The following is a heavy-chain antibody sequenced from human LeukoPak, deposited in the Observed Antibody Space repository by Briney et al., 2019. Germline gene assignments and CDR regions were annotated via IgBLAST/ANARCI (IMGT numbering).Heavy chain of an antibody. D-gene: IGHD3-22*01. J-gene: IGHJ4*02. CDR2: IKQDGSER. CDR1: GFSFSSYW. V-gene: IGHV3-7*01. Sequence: GGSLRLSCAASGFSFSSYWMSWVRQAPGKGLEWVANIKQDGSERYYVDSVKGRFTISRDNAKNSLYLLMNSLRAEDTAVYYCARDMYYYDSDGYPPLGYFDYWGQGTLVTVSS. CDR3: ARDMYYYDSDGYPPLGYFDY.